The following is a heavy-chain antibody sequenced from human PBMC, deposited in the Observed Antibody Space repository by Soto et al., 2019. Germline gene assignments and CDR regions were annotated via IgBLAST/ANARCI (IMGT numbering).Heavy chain of an antibody. CDR1: GGSISSYY. CDR3: ARRSAKAGAAMVYDY. J-gene: IGHJ4*02. D-gene: IGHD2-2*01. CDR2: IYYSGST. V-gene: IGHV4-59*08. Sequence: TLSLTCTVSGGSISSYYWSWIRQPPGKGLEWIGYIYYSGSTNYNPSLKSRVTISVDTSKNQFSLKLSSVTAADTAVYYCARRSAKAGAAMVYDYWGQGTLVTVSS.